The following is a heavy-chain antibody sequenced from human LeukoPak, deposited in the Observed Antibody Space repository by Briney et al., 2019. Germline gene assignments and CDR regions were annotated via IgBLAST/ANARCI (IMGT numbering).Heavy chain of an antibody. Sequence: QTGGSLRLSCAASGFTFSSNSMNWVRQAPGKGLEWVSYISSTGGTIYYADSMKGRFTISRDNAKNSLYLQMNSLRAEDTSVYYCARDIDYWGQGTLVTVSS. J-gene: IGHJ4*02. CDR2: ISSTGGTI. CDR3: ARDIDY. CDR1: GFTFSSNS. V-gene: IGHV3-48*04.